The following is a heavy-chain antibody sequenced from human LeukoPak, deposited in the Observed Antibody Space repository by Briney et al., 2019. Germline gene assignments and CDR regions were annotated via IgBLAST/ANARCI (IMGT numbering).Heavy chain of an antibody. CDR2: NYWDDDK. CDR1: WFSRSTSRVG. D-gene: IGHD3-9*01. J-gene: IGHJ5*02. Sequence: SSPTLSNPTPTLTLTCTSSWFSRSTSRVGVGWIRQPPRNALECPALNYWDDDKLNRPSLTTRLTITKDTSKNQVVLTLTNMDPVDTAIYYFAQKREYEILTGYPYNWFDPWGQGTLVTVSS. V-gene: IGHV2-5*02. CDR3: AQKREYEILTGYPYNWFDP.